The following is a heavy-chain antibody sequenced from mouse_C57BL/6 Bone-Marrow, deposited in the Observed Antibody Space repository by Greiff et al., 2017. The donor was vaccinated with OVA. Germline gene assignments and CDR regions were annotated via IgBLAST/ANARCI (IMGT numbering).Heavy chain of an antibody. CDR1: GFTFSSYA. CDR3: AREGDYYGSSLDY. CDR2: ISDGGSYT. J-gene: IGHJ2*01. D-gene: IGHD1-1*01. V-gene: IGHV5-4*01. Sequence: DVKLVESGGGLVKPGGSLKLSCAASGFTFSSYAMSWVRQTPEKRLEWVATISDGGSYTYYPDNVKGRFTISRDNAKNNLYLQMSHLKSEDTAMYYCAREGDYYGSSLDYWGQGTTLTVSS.